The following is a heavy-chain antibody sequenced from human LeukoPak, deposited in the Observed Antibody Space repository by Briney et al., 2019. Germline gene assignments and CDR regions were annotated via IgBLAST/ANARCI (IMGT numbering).Heavy chain of an antibody. D-gene: IGHD6-13*01. Sequence: SETLSLTCTVSGGSISSYYWSWIRQPPGKGLEWIGYIYYSGSTNYNPSLKSRVTISVDTSKNQFSLKLSSVTAADTAVYYCARGQQLVGYWFDPWGQGTLVTVSS. CDR2: IYYSGST. V-gene: IGHV4-59*01. CDR1: GGSISSYY. CDR3: ARGQQLVGYWFDP. J-gene: IGHJ5*02.